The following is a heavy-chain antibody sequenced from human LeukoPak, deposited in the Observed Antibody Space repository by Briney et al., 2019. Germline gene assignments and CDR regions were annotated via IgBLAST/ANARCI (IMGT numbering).Heavy chain of an antibody. CDR1: GGSISSYY. CDR2: IYYSGST. CDR3: ARQNPLDTAID. Sequence: SETVSLTCTVSGGSISSYYWSWIRQPPGKGLEWIGYIYYSGSTNYNPSLKSRVTISVDTSKNQFSLKLSSVTAADTAVYYCARQNPLDTAIDWGQGTLVTVSS. J-gene: IGHJ4*02. D-gene: IGHD5-18*01. V-gene: IGHV4-59*08.